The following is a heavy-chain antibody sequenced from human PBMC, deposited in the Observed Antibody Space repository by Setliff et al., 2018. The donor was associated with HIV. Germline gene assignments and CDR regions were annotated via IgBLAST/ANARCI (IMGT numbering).Heavy chain of an antibody. CDR1: GGSVGSSSYY. Sequence: PSETLSLTCTVSGGSVGSSSYYWAWIRQPPGKGLEWIGSIYYTGNTKYNPSLESRVTFSIDTSENQFSLRLASVTAADTAIYYRARDDSFVRVPAIMGGDGFEFWGQGRMVTVSS. D-gene: IGHD2-2*01. J-gene: IGHJ3*01. V-gene: IGHV4-39*07. CDR2: IYYTGNT. CDR3: ARDDSFVRVPAIMGGDGFEF.